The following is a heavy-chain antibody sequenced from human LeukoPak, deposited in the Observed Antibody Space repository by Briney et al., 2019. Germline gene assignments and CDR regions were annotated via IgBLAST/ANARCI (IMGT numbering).Heavy chain of an antibody. Sequence: AGGSLRLSCAASGFTFSSYAMSWVRQAPGMGLEWVSGISGSGGSTYYADSVKGRFTISRDNSKNTLYLQMNSLRAEDTDVYYCAKAERYCSGGSCYPSFDSWGQGTLVTVSP. CDR1: GFTFSSYA. J-gene: IGHJ4*02. V-gene: IGHV3-23*01. CDR2: ISGSGGST. D-gene: IGHD2-15*01. CDR3: AKAERYCSGGSCYPSFDS.